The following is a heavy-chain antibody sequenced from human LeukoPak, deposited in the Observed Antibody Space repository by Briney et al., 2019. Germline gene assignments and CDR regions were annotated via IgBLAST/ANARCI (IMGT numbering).Heavy chain of an antibody. V-gene: IGHV4-59*01. J-gene: IGHJ6*03. Sequence: PSETLSLTCAVYGGSFSGYYWSWIRQPPGKGLEWIGNIYYSGSTNYNPSLESRVTISVDTSKNQFSLKLSSVTAADTAVYYCTRGSIAYYYMDVWGKGTTVTISS. D-gene: IGHD3-22*01. CDR2: IYYSGST. CDR3: TRGSIAYYYMDV. CDR1: GGSFSGYY.